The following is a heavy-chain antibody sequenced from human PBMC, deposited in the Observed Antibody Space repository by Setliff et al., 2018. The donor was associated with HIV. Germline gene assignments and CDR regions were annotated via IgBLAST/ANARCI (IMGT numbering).Heavy chain of an antibody. V-gene: IGHV3-30*18. CDR1: GFTFSSYA. CDR2: ISFDGSNK. D-gene: IGHD3-16*02. Sequence: PGGSLRLSCAASGFTFSSYAMHWVRQGPGKGLEWVAVISFDGSNKYYADSVKGRFTISKDNSKNTVFLQMNNLRVEDTALYYCAKSSFRFFEDLSDWYFDLWGRGTLVTVSS. CDR3: AKSSFRFFEDLSDWYFDL. J-gene: IGHJ2*01.